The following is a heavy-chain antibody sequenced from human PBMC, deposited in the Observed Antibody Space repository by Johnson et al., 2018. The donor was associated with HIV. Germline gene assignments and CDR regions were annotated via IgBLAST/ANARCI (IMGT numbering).Heavy chain of an antibody. CDR1: GFTLHDYD. CDR2: FYRNGGST. J-gene: IGHJ3*02. D-gene: IGHD7-27*01. V-gene: IGHV3-20*04. CDR3: ARDPTTQNSRLTGDFGAFDI. Sequence: GQLVESGGGVVRPGGSLRLSCAASGFTLHDYDMSWVRQAPGKGLEWVSGFYRNGGSTGYAASVKGRFTISRDNAKNSLYLQMNSMTVEDSALYYCARDPTTQNSRLTGDFGAFDIWGQGTMVTVSS.